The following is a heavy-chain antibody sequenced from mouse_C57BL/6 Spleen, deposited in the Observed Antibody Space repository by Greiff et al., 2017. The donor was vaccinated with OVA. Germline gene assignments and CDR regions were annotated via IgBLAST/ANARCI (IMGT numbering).Heavy chain of an antibody. CDR3: ARADGNYGVFDD. Sequence: QVQLQQPGTELVKPGASVKLSCKASGYTFTSYWMHWVKQRPGQGLEWIGNINPSNGGTNYNEKFKSKATLTVDTSSRTAYMQLSSLTSADSAVSDCARADGNYGVFDDWGQGTTRTVSS. CDR2: INPSNGGT. D-gene: IGHD2-1*01. V-gene: IGHV1-53*01. CDR1: GYTFTSYW. J-gene: IGHJ2*01.